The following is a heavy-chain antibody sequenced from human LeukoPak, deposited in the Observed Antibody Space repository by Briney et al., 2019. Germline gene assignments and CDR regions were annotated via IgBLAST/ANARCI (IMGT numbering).Heavy chain of an antibody. Sequence: PGGSRRLSCAASGFTFSDSWMSWVRQAPGKGLEWVANIKQDGSEKYYVDSVKGRFTISRDNAKNSLYLQMNSLRAEDTAVYYCARDQHSSSWYGFYSGTDNWFDPWGQGTLVTVSS. D-gene: IGHD6-13*01. CDR1: GFTFSDSW. CDR3: ARDQHSSSWYGFYSGTDNWFDP. CDR2: IKQDGSEK. J-gene: IGHJ5*02. V-gene: IGHV3-7*01.